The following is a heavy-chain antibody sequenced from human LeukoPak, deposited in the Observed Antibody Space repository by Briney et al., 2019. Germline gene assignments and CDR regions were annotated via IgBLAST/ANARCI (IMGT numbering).Heavy chain of an antibody. CDR2: INPNSGGT. CDR3: ARDLGGYCSGGSCQRGNWFDP. V-gene: IGHV1-2*02. Sequence: ASVKVSCKASGYTFTGYYMHWVRQAPGQGLEWMGWINPNSGGTNYAQKFQGRVTMTRDTSISTAYMELSRLRSDDTAVYYCARDLGGYCSGGSCQRGNWFDPWGQGTLVTVSS. J-gene: IGHJ5*02. CDR1: GYTFTGYY. D-gene: IGHD2-15*01.